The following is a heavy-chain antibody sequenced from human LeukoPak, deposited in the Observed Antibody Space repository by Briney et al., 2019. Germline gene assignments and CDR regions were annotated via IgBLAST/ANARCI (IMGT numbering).Heavy chain of an antibody. V-gene: IGHV3-13*01. Sequence: GGSLRLSCAASGFTFSSYDMHWVRQATGKGLEWVSAIGTAGDTYYPGSVKGRFTISRENAKNSLYLQMDSLRAGDTAVYYCARAGVYCSSTSCYPHYYGMDVWGQGTTVTVSS. CDR3: ARAGVYCSSTSCYPHYYGMDV. J-gene: IGHJ6*02. CDR2: IGTAGDT. D-gene: IGHD2-2*01. CDR1: GFTFSSYD.